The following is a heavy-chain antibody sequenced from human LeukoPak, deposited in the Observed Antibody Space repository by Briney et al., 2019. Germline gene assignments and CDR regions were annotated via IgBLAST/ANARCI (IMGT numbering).Heavy chain of an antibody. V-gene: IGHV1-69*05. Sequence: GASVKVSCKASGGTFSSYAISWVRQAPGQGLEWMGRIIPIFGTANYAQKFQGRVTITTDESTSTAYMELSSLRSEDTAVYYCARDPDSCGYQNWGQGTLVTVSS. D-gene: IGHD3-22*01. CDR3: ARDPDSCGYQN. CDR2: IIPIFGTA. J-gene: IGHJ4*02. CDR1: GGTFSSYA.